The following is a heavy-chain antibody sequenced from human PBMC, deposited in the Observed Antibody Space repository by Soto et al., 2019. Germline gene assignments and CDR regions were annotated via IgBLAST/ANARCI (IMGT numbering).Heavy chain of an antibody. Sequence: PSQTLSLTCAISGDSVSNNGATWNWIRQSPSRGLEWLGRAYYRSRWIYDYAMSVKSRISINPDTSKNQVSLKLSSVTAADTAVYYCARSLSITAAVHFDYWGQGTLVTVSS. CDR2: AYYRSRWIY. V-gene: IGHV6-1*01. D-gene: IGHD6-13*01. J-gene: IGHJ4*02. CDR3: ARSLSITAAVHFDY. CDR1: GDSVSNNGAT.